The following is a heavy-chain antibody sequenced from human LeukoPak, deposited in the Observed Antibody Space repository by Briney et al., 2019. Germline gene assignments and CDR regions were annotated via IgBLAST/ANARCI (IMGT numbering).Heavy chain of an antibody. J-gene: IGHJ4*02. CDR1: GYSISSGYY. CDR3: ARECGGDCYRAFDY. V-gene: IGHV4-38-2*02. CDR2: IYHSGST. Sequence: SETLSLTCTVSGYSISSGYYWGWIRQPPGKGLEWIGSIYHSGSTNYNPSLKSRVTMSVDTSKNQFSLKLSSVTAADTAVYYCARECGGDCYRAFDYWGQGTLVTVSS. D-gene: IGHD2-21*01.